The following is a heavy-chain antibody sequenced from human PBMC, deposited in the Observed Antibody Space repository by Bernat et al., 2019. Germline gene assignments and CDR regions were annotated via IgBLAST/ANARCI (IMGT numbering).Heavy chain of an antibody. J-gene: IGHJ4*02. CDR2: IWYDGSNK. D-gene: IGHD3-22*01. V-gene: IGHV3-33*01. CDR3: ARVPEIDTYDTNAPDF. Sequence: QAQLVESGGGVVQPGRSLRLSYAASGFNFRTYGMYWVRQAPGKGLEWVAVIWYDGSNKYYADSVRGRFTISRDNSKNTLWLEMNSLRAEDTAVYYCARVPEIDTYDTNAPDFWGQGTLVSVSS. CDR1: GFNFRTYG.